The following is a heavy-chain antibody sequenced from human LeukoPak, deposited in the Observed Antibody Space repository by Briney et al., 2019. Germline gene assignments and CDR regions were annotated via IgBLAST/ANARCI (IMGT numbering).Heavy chain of an antibody. V-gene: IGHV3-30*02. CDR1: GFTLSSYG. CDR2: IRYDGSNK. CDR3: AKVGKHYYYMDV. Sequence: PGGSLRLSWAASGFTLSSYGMHWVRQAPGKGLEWVAFIRYDGSNKYYADSVKGRFTISRDNSKNTLYLQMNSLRAEDTAVYYCAKVGKHYYYMDVWGKGTTVTVSS. D-gene: IGHD3-10*01. J-gene: IGHJ6*03.